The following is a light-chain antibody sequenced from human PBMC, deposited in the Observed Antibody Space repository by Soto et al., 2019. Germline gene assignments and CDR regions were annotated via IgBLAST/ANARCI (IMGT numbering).Light chain of an antibody. CDR1: QSINIY. CDR2: GAS. J-gene: IGKJ2*01. CDR3: QQSYRSPYT. Sequence: IQMTQSPSSLSASVGDRVTVTCRASQSINIYLNWYQQKPGKAPTLLIYGASSLQSGVPSRFTGGGSRTDFTLTISSLQPEDFATYYCQQSYRSPYTFGQGTKLEIK. V-gene: IGKV1-39*01.